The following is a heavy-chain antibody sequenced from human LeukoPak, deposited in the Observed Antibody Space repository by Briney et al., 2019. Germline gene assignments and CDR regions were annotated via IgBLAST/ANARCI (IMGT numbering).Heavy chain of an antibody. CDR2: IISSSSAI. Sequence: PGGSLRLSCAASGFSFSNYWMTWLRQAPGKGLEWVSFIISSSSAIYYADSVKGRFTISRDNAKNSLYLQMNSLRAEDTAVYYCARDRGNYVIEAFDIWGQGTMVTVSS. D-gene: IGHD4-11*01. V-gene: IGHV3-48*04. J-gene: IGHJ3*02. CDR3: ARDRGNYVIEAFDI. CDR1: GFSFSNYW.